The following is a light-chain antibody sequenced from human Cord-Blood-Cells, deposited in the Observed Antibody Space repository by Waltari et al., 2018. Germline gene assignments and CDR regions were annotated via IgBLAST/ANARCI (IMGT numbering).Light chain of an antibody. CDR3: QQRSNWPSYT. CDR2: DAS. J-gene: IGKJ2*01. Sequence: EIVLTQSPATLSSSPGDRATPASRASQSVSSYLAWYQQKPGQAPRLLIYDASNRATGIPARFSGSGSGTDFTLTISSLEPEDFAVYYCQQRSNWPSYTFGQGTKLEIK. V-gene: IGKV3-11*01. CDR1: QSVSSY.